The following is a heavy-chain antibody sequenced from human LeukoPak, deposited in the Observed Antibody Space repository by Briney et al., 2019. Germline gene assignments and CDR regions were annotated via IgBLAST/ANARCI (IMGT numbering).Heavy chain of an antibody. CDR3: ARDGWFGDYNWFDP. J-gene: IGHJ5*02. Sequence: GGSLRLSCAASGFTFSNYNMNWVRQAPGKGLEWVSYISSSSSTIHYAESVKGRFTISRDNARNSLYLQMNSLRAEDTAMYYCARDGWFGDYNWFDPWGQGTLVTVSS. CDR2: ISSSSSTI. CDR1: GFTFSNYN. D-gene: IGHD3-10*01. V-gene: IGHV3-48*01.